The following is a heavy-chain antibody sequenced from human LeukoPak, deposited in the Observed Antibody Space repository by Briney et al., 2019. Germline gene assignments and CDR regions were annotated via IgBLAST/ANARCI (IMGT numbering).Heavy chain of an antibody. Sequence: GGSLRLFCAASGFTFSSYAMHWVRQAPGKGLEWVATISYDGSNKYYADSVKGRFTISRDNSKNTPYLQMNSLRAEDTAVYYCARDSGNIYYYMDVWGKGTTVTVSS. CDR2: ISYDGSNK. CDR1: GFTFSSYA. V-gene: IGHV3-30*01. J-gene: IGHJ6*03. D-gene: IGHD2/OR15-2a*01. CDR3: ARDSGNIYYYMDV.